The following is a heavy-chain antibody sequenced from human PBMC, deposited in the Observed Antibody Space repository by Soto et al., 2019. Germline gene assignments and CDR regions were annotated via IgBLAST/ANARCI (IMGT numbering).Heavy chain of an antibody. D-gene: IGHD2-15*01. CDR1: GGSISSYY. J-gene: IGHJ5*02. CDR3: ARHSPGVGPASGGSCYAYPGCWFDP. CDR2: IYYSGST. Sequence: SETLSLTCTVSGGSISSYYWSWIRQPPGKGLEWIGYIYYSGSTNYNPSLKSRVTISVDTSKNQFSLKLSSVTAADTAVYYCARHSPGVGPASGGSCYAYPGCWFDPWGQGTPVTVSS. V-gene: IGHV4-59*08.